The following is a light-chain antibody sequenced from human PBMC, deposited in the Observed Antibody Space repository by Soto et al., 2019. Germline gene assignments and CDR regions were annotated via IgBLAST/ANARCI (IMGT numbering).Light chain of an antibody. V-gene: IGLV2-14*03. CDR1: STDVDGYDY. CDR3: SSYTSSAPFYV. CDR2: DVN. Sequence: QSSLTQPASVSGSPGQSITISCTGSSTDVDGYDYVSWYQQHPGQAPKLMIYDVNNRPSGVSYRFSGSKSGDTASLTISGLQAEDDADYYCSSYTSSAPFYVFGTGTKDTVL. J-gene: IGLJ1*01.